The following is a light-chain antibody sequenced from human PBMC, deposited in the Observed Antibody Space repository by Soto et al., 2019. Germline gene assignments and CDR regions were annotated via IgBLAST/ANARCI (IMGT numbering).Light chain of an antibody. V-gene: IGKV3-20*01. CDR2: DAS. J-gene: IGKJ4*01. Sequence: EIVLTQSPDTLSLPPGERATLSCRASQSVRNNYLAWYQQKPGQAPRFLIFDASSRATGIPDRFSGSGSGTDFTLTISRLEPEDFAVYYCQQYGSTPLTFGGGTKVDIE. CDR1: QSVRNNY. CDR3: QQYGSTPLT.